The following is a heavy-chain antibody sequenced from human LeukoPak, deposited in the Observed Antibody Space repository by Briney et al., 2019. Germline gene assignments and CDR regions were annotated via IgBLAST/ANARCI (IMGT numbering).Heavy chain of an antibody. J-gene: IGHJ4*02. D-gene: IGHD6-6*01. V-gene: IGHV4-59*08. CDR1: GGSISSYY. CDR3: ARHTPYSSSIDY. CDR2: IHYSGST. Sequence: PSETLSLTCTVSGGSISSYYWSWIRQPPGKGLEWIGYIHYSGSTNYNPSLKSRVTISVDTSKNQFSLKLSSVTAADTAVYYCARHTPYSSSIDYWGQGTLVTVSS.